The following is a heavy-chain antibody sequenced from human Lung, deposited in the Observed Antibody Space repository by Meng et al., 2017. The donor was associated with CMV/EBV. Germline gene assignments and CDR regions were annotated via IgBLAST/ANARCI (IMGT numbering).Heavy chain of an antibody. D-gene: IGHD2-15*01. V-gene: IGHV1-69*05. CDR2: IIPTFDTI. J-gene: IGHJ5*02. CDR1: GNAFRSLA. CDR3: VRDRIGWFDP. Sequence: SGRDTGNAFRSLAGSWVRQTPEQGLEWMRRIIPTFDTIKYTQKFQGRLTITTDRSTSTAYMDLSSLRSDDAAIYCCVRDRIGWFDPWGQGTLVTVSS.